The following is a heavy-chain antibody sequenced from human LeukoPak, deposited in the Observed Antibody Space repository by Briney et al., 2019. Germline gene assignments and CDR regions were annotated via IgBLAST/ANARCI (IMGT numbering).Heavy chain of an antibody. CDR2: INHSGST. J-gene: IGHJ4*02. Sequence: SETLSLTCAVYGGSFSGYYWGWIRQPPGKGLEWIGEINHSGSTNYNPSLKSRVTISVDTSKNQFSLKLSSVTAADTAVYYCAGSSSSTFGYWGQGTLVTVSS. D-gene: IGHD6-13*01. CDR1: GGSFSGYY. V-gene: IGHV4-34*01. CDR3: AGSSSSTFGY.